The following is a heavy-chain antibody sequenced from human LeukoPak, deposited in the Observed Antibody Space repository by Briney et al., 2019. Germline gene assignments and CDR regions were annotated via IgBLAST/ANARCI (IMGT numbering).Heavy chain of an antibody. CDR3: ARGAHSGFDI. CDR2: TYYRSKWYY. J-gene: IGHJ3*02. CDR1: GDSVSRNSPA. Sequence: SQTLSLTCALSGDSVSRNSPAWNWIRQSPSRGLEWLGRTYYRSKWYYEYAVSVKSRITINPDTSKSQFSLQLNSVTPEDTAVYYCARGAHSGFDIWGQGTMVTVSS. D-gene: IGHD3-3*01. V-gene: IGHV6-1*01.